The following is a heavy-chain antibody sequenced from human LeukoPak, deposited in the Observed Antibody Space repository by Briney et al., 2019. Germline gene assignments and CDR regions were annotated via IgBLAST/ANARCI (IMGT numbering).Heavy chain of an antibody. V-gene: IGHV1-2*02. Sequence: GAPVKVSCKASGYTFTGYYMHWVRQAPGQGLEWMGWINPNSGGTNYAQKFQGRVTMTRDTSISTAYMELSRLRSDDTAVYYCAREVPAIAVAGSGAEWFDPWGQGTLVTVSS. CDR1: GYTFTGYY. CDR3: AREVPAIAVAGSGAEWFDP. D-gene: IGHD6-19*01. CDR2: INPNSGGT. J-gene: IGHJ5*02.